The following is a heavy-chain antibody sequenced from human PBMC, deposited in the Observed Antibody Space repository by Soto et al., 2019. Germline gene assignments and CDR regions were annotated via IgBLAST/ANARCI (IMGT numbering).Heavy chain of an antibody. CDR3: AKNYGSGSQINYYYYMDV. J-gene: IGHJ6*03. V-gene: IGHV3-23*01. CDR2: ISGSGGST. CDR1: GFTFSSYA. D-gene: IGHD3-10*01. Sequence: PGGSLRLSCAASGFTFSSYAMSWVRQAPGKGLEWVSAISGSGGSTYYADSVKGRFTISRDNSKNTLYLQMNSLRAEDTAVYYCAKNYGSGSQINYYYYMDVWGKGTTVTVSS.